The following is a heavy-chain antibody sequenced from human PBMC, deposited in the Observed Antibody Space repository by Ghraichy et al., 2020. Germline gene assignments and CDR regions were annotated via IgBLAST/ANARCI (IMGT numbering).Heavy chain of an antibody. CDR2: IYYSGST. D-gene: IGHD6-13*01. V-gene: IGHV4-59*01. CDR3: ARGHLGSSWDYYYYYMDV. Sequence: SETLSLTCTVSGGSISGYYWSWIRQPPGKGLEWIGYIYYSGSTNYNPSLKSRVTISVDTSKNRFSLKLSSVTAADTAMYYCARGHLGSSWDYYYYYMDVWGNGTTVTVSS. J-gene: IGHJ6*03. CDR1: GGSISGYY.